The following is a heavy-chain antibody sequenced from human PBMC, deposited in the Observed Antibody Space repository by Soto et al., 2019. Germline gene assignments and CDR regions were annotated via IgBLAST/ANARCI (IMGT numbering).Heavy chain of an antibody. V-gene: IGHV4-31*03. D-gene: IGHD6-13*01. CDR3: ARGVIIGRRNNWFDP. J-gene: IGHJ5*02. CDR2: IYYSGST. CDR1: GGSISSGGYY. Sequence: SETLSLTCTVSGGSISSGGYYWSWIRQHPGKGLEWIGYIYYSGSTYYNPSLKSRVTISVDTSKNQFSLKLSSVTAADTAVYYCARGVIIGRRNNWFDPWGQGTLVTVSS.